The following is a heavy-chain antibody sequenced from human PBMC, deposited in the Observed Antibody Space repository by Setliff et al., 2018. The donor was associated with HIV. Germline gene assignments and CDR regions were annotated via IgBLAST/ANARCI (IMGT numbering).Heavy chain of an antibody. CDR3: ANSVTDASYWYFIH. CDR2: INSGTGNT. V-gene: IGHV1-3*01. CDR1: GFIFTNYG. D-gene: IGHD4-17*01. Sequence: ASVKVSCKASGFIFTNYGIHWVRQAPGHSLEWMGFINSGTGNTIYSQKFQGRVTFSRDTSASTAYMELSSPRSEDTAVYYCANSVTDASYWYFIHWGRGSPVTVS. J-gene: IGHJ2*01.